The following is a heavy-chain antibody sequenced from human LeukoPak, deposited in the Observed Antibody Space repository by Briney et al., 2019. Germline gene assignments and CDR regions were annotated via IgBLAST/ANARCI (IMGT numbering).Heavy chain of an antibody. D-gene: IGHD3-22*01. Sequence: PGGSLRLSCAASGFTFSSYWMHWVRQAPGKGLVWVSRINADGSSTTYADSVKGRFTISRDNAKNTLYLQMNSLRAEDTAVYYCARGHGYYDTGLDYWGQGTLVTVSS. CDR1: GFTFSSYW. V-gene: IGHV3-74*01. CDR3: ARGHGYYDTGLDY. CDR2: INADGSST. J-gene: IGHJ4*02.